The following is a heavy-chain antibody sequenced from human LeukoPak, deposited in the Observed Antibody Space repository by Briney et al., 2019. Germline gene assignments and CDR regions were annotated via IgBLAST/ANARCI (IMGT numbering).Heavy chain of an antibody. Sequence: ASVKVSCKASGYTFTSYGISWVRQAPGQGLEWMGWISAYNGNTNYARKLQGRVTMTTDTSTSTAYMELRSLRSDDTAVYYCARIPTINYWGSYRYEDYWGQGTLVTVSS. CDR1: GYTFTSYG. D-gene: IGHD3-16*02. CDR3: ARIPTINYWGSYRYEDY. J-gene: IGHJ4*02. CDR2: ISAYNGNT. V-gene: IGHV1-18*01.